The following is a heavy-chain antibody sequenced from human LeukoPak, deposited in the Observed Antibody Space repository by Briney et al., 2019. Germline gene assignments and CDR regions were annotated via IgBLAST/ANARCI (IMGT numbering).Heavy chain of an antibody. CDR2: ISGSGGST. Sequence: GGSLRLSCAASGFTFSSYDMNWVRQAPGKGLEWVSAISGSGGSTYYADSVKGRFTISRDNSKNTLYLQMNSLRAEDTAVYYCAKDASGSYFYFDYWGQGTLVTVSS. CDR1: GFTFSSYD. CDR3: AKDASGSYFYFDY. V-gene: IGHV3-23*01. D-gene: IGHD1-26*01. J-gene: IGHJ4*02.